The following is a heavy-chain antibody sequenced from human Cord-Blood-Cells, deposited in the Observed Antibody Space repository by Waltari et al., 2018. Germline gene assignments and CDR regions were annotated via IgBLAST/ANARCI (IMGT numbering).Heavy chain of an antibody. D-gene: IGHD4-17*01. CDR1: GGSFSGYY. V-gene: IGHV4-34*01. CDR3: ARVEYGDYWYFDL. J-gene: IGHJ2*01. Sequence: QVQLQQWGAGLLKPSETLSLTCAVYGGSFSGYYWSWIRPPPGKGLEWIGEINHSGSTNYNPSLKSRVTISVDTSKNQFSLKLSSVTAADTAVYYCARVEYGDYWYFDLWGRGTLVTVSS. CDR2: INHSGST.